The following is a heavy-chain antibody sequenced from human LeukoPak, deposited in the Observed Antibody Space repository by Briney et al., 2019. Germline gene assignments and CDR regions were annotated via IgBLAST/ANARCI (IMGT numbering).Heavy chain of an antibody. CDR1: GGSISSYY. CDR2: IYTSGST. D-gene: IGHD3-10*01. J-gene: IGHJ2*01. V-gene: IGHV4-4*07. CDR3: ARVPMVRGVPYWYFDL. Sequence: SETLSLTCTDSGGSISSYYWSWIRQPAGKGLEWIGRIYTSGSTNYNPSLKSRVTMSVDTSKNQFSLKLSSVTAADTAVYYCARVPMVRGVPYWYFDLWGRGPLVTVSS.